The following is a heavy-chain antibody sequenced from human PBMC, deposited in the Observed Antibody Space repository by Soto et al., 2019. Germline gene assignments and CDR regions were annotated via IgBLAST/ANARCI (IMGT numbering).Heavy chain of an antibody. Sequence: QVQLQESGPGLVKPSQTLSLTCTVSGGSISSGDYYWSWIRQHPGKGLEWIGYIYYSGITYYNPSLKSRVTISVDTSKNQFSLKLSSVTAADTAVYYCARESYSDFWSGYYYYYGMDVWGQGTTVTVSS. CDR2: IYYSGIT. J-gene: IGHJ6*02. CDR1: GGSISSGDYY. D-gene: IGHD3-3*01. V-gene: IGHV4-31*03. CDR3: ARESYSDFWSGYYYYYGMDV.